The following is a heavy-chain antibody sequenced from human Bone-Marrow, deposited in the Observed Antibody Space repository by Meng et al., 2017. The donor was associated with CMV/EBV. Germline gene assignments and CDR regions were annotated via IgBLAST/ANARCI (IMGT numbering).Heavy chain of an antibody. J-gene: IGHJ3*02. D-gene: IGHD2-2*02. CDR1: GFTFSSYG. CDR2: IRYDGSNK. Sequence: GGSLRLSCAASGFTFSSYGMHWVRQAPGKGLEWVAFIRYDGSNKYYADSVKGRFTISRGNSKNTLYLQMNSLRAEDTAVYYCAKGGWDIVVVPAAIGHDAFDICGQGTMVTVSS. CDR3: AKGGWDIVVVPAAIGHDAFDI. V-gene: IGHV3-30*02.